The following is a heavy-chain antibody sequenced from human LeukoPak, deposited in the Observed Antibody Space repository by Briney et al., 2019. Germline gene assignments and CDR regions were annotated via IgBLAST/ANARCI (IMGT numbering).Heavy chain of an antibody. V-gene: IGHV3-30-3*01. CDR2: ISYDGNNK. CDR3: ASGDYHDSSGYPTYFDS. J-gene: IGHJ4*02. D-gene: IGHD3-22*01. Sequence: GGSLRLSCAASGFTFSRYAMSWVRQAPGKGLEWVAVISYDGNNKYYADSVKGRFTISRDDSKNTLYLQMNSLRTEDTAVYYCASGDYHDSSGYPTYFDSWGQGTLVTVSS. CDR1: GFTFSRYA.